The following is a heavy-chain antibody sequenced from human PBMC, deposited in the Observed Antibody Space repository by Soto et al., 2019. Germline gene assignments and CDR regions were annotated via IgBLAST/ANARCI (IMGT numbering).Heavy chain of an antibody. D-gene: IGHD1-1*01. CDR3: ANPIPKTGTTFGF. Sequence: QLLESGGGFVPPGGSLRLSCVASGFTFSHFAMAWVRQAPGEGLEWVSAISGSGDDTFYADSMKGRFTISRDNSKDTLYLQINSLRAEDTAVYYCANPIPKTGTTFGFWGQGTLVTVSS. V-gene: IGHV3-23*01. CDR1: GFTFSHFA. J-gene: IGHJ4*02. CDR2: ISGSGDDT.